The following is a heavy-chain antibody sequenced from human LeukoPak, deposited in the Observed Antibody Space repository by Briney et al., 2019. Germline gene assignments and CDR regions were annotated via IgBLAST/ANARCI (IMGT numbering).Heavy chain of an antibody. CDR1: GFTLSSYS. Sequence: GGSLRLSCAASGFTLSSYSMNWVRQAPGKGLEWVSSISSSSSYIYYADSVKGRFTISRDNAKNSLYLQMNSLRAEDTAVYYCARAGTMRLRLEELSLLANPRIGAFDIWGQGTMVTVSS. CDR2: ISSSSSYI. V-gene: IGHV3-21*01. J-gene: IGHJ3*02. D-gene: IGHD3-16*02. CDR3: ARAGTMRLRLEELSLLANPRIGAFDI.